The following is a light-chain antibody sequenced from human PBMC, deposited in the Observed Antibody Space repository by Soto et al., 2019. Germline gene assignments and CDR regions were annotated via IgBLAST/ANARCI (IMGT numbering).Light chain of an antibody. CDR1: SSDVGGYNH. J-gene: IGLJ1*01. V-gene: IGLV2-14*01. Sequence: QSALTQPRSVSGSPGQSVTISCTGTSSDVGGYNHVSWYQQHADKAPKLLIHEVSNRPSGVSNRFSGSKSGNTASLTISGLQAEDEADYYCTSYTSISTYVFGTGTKVTV. CDR2: EVS. CDR3: TSYTSISTYV.